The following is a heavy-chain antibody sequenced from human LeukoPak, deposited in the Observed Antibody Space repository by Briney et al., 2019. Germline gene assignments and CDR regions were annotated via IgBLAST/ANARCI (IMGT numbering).Heavy chain of an antibody. D-gene: IGHD6-19*01. CDR2: ISSSSSYI. V-gene: IGHV3-21*04. Sequence: GGSLRLSCAASGFTFSSYSMNWVRQAPGKGLEWVSSISSSSSYIYYADSVKGRFTISRDNAKNSLYLQMNSLRAEDTAVYYCANGRGWPPYYFDYWGQGTLVTVSS. J-gene: IGHJ4*02. CDR3: ANGRGWPPYYFDY. CDR1: GFTFSSYS.